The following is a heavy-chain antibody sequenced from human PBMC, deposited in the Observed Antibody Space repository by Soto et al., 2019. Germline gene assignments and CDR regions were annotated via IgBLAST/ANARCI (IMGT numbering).Heavy chain of an antibody. CDR2: ISYDGSNK. V-gene: IGHV3-30-3*01. J-gene: IGHJ4*02. CDR1: GFTFSSYA. D-gene: IGHD3-9*01. Sequence: GGSLRLSCAASGFTFSSYAMHWVRQAPGKGLEWVAVISYDGSNKYYADSVKGRFTISRDNSKNTLYLQMNSLRAEDTAVYYCARDLPDLVLRYFDWHLVWGRGTLVTVSS. CDR3: ARDLPDLVLRYFDWHLV.